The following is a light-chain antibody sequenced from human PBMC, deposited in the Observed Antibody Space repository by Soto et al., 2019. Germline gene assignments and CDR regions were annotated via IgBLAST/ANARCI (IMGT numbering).Light chain of an antibody. V-gene: IGKV3-20*01. CDR1: QSVSSSY. J-gene: IGKJ4*01. Sequence: EIVLTQSPGTLSLSPWERATLSCRASQSVSSSYLAWYQQKPGQPPRLLIYGASSRATGIPDRFSGSGSGTDFTLTITRLEPEDFAVYYCQQYGSSRLTFGGGTKVDIK. CDR3: QQYGSSRLT. CDR2: GAS.